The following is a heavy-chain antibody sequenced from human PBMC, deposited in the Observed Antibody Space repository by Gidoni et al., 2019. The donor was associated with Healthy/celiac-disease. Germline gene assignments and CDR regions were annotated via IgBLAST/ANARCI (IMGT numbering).Heavy chain of an antibody. CDR3: ARDRGSRSYCFDY. CDR2: ISYDGSNK. CDR1: GFTFSSYA. D-gene: IGHD2-15*01. V-gene: IGHV3-30-3*01. J-gene: IGHJ4*02. Sequence: QVQLVEAGGGVVQPGRDLRLSCAASGFTFSSYAMHWVRQAPGKGLEWVAVISYDGSNKYYADSVKGRFTISRDNSKNTLYLQMNSLRAEDTAVYYCARDRGSRSYCFDYWGQGTLVTVSA.